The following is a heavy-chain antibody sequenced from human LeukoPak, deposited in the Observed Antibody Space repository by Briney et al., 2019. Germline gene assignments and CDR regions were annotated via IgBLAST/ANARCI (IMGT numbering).Heavy chain of an antibody. V-gene: IGHV4-38-2*01. CDR1: GYSISSGYY. J-gene: IGHJ4*02. CDR2: IHHSGNT. D-gene: IGHD2-2*01. CDR3: ASRVVPGATYYFHY. Sequence: SETLSLTCAVSGYSISSGYYWGWIRQPPGKGLEWIGSIHHSGNTYYNPSLKSRVTISVDTSKNQFSLKLTSVTAADTAVYYCASRVVPGATYYFHYWGQGILVTVPS.